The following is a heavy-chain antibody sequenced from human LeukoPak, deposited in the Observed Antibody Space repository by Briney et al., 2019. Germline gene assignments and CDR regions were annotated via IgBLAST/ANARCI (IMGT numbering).Heavy chain of an antibody. D-gene: IGHD5-18*01. CDR3: ARGGRYGNLNDY. Sequence: KPSETLSLTCTVSGGSVSSYYWSWVRQPPGKGLEWIGYIHDIGSTNYNPSLKSRVTISADTSRNEFSLKLSSVTAADTAVYYCARGGRYGNLNDYWGQGTLVTVSS. CDR2: IHDIGST. CDR1: GGSVSSYY. J-gene: IGHJ4*02. V-gene: IGHV4-59*02.